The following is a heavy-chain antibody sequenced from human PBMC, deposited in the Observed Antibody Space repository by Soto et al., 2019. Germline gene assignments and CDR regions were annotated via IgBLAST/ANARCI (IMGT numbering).Heavy chain of an antibody. J-gene: IGHJ5*02. D-gene: IGHD2-21*02. CDR2: IYYSGTT. CDR3: ARLEVTATKCFHT. V-gene: IGHV4-31*03. CDR1: GGPISRGYYC. Sequence: TLSLTCTDSGGPISRGYYCWSWLRQHPGKVLEWIGNIYYSGTTYYNPSLKSRVTITVDTSKNQFSLNLSSVTAADTAVYYCARLEVTATKCFHTWGQGTLVTVSS.